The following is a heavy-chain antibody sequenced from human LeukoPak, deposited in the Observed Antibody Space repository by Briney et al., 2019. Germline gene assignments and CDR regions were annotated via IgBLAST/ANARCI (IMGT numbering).Heavy chain of an antibody. J-gene: IGHJ4*02. Sequence: PGGSLRLSCAASGFTFSSYGMHWVRQAPGKGLEWVAVISYDGSNKYYADSVKGRFTIFRDNAKNTLYLQMNSLRAEDTAGYYCARDKDDSSGYYFDYWGQGILVTVSS. CDR3: ARDKDDSSGYYFDY. CDR2: ISYDGSNK. D-gene: IGHD3-22*01. V-gene: IGHV3-30*03. CDR1: GFTFSSYG.